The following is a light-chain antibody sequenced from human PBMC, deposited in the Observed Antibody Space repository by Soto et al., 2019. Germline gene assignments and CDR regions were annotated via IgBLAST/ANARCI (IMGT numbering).Light chain of an antibody. CDR2: GAS. CDR3: QHYGSSPIT. Sequence: EIVLTQSPGTLSLSPGERATLSCRASQSVSSRLAWYQQKPGQAPRLLISGASSRATGIPDRFSGSGSATDFTLPISRLEPEDFALYYCQHYGSSPITFGQGTRLEIK. J-gene: IGKJ5*01. CDR1: QSVSSR. V-gene: IGKV3-20*01.